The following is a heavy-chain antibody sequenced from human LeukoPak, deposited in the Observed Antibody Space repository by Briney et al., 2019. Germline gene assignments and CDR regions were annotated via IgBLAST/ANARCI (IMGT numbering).Heavy chain of an antibody. CDR3: AMRPRSYMDV. Sequence: GGSLRLSCAASGFTFSSYSMNWVRQAPGKGLKWVSSISSSSSYIYYADSVKGRFTISRDNAKNSLYLQMNSLRAEDTAVYYCAMRPRSYMDVWGKGTTVTVSS. CDR1: GFTFSSYS. V-gene: IGHV3-21*01. D-gene: IGHD3-16*01. CDR2: ISSSSSYI. J-gene: IGHJ6*03.